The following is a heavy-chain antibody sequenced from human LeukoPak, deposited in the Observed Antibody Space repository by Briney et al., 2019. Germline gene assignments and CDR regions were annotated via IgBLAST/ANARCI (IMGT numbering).Heavy chain of an antibody. CDR3: ARADIVVVVAATH. CDR2: IWYDGSNK. D-gene: IGHD2-15*01. V-gene: IGHV3-33*01. Sequence: GGSLRLSCAASGFTFSSYGMHWVRQAPGKGLEWVAVIWYDGSNKYYADSVKGRFTISRDNSKNTLYLQMNSLRAEDTAVYYCARADIVVVVAATHWGQGTLVTVSS. CDR1: GFTFSSYG. J-gene: IGHJ4*02.